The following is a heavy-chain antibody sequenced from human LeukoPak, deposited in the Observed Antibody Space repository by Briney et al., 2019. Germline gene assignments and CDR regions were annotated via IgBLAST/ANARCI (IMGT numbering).Heavy chain of an antibody. CDR1: GYSFTSYW. CDR3: ARGQGGYYGSGSYYNPIWFDP. D-gene: IGHD3-10*01. Sequence: GESLKISCQGSGYSFTSYWIGWVRPMPGKGLEWMGIIYPGDSDTRYSPSFQGQVTISADKSISTAYLQWSSLKASDTAMYYCARGQGGYYGSGSYYNPIWFDPWGQGTLVTVSS. J-gene: IGHJ5*02. CDR2: IYPGDSDT. V-gene: IGHV5-51*01.